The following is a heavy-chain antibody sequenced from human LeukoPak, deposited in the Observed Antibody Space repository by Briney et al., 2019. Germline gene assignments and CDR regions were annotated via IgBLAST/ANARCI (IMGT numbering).Heavy chain of an antibody. V-gene: IGHV4-39*01. Sequence: SETLSLTCTVSGGSISSSGNYWGWIRQPPGKGLEWIGTIYYSGPTYYNPSLKSRVTISVDTSKNQFSLKVSSVTAADTAVYYCARRFHCSSTSCTDYYGMDVWGQGTTVTVSS. D-gene: IGHD2-2*01. CDR1: GGSISSSGNY. CDR2: IYYSGPT. J-gene: IGHJ6*02. CDR3: ARRFHCSSTSCTDYYGMDV.